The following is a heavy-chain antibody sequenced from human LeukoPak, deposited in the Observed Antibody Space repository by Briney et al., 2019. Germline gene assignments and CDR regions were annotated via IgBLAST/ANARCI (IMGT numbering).Heavy chain of an antibody. Sequence: PSETLSLTCTVSGGSISSYYWSWIRQPPGKGPEWIGYIYYSGSTNYNPSLKSRVTISVDTSKNQFSLKLSSVTAADTAVYYCARVRGSSWSLGMDVWGQGTTVTVSS. CDR3: ARVRGSSWSLGMDV. CDR2: IYYSGST. J-gene: IGHJ6*02. CDR1: GGSISSYY. D-gene: IGHD6-13*01. V-gene: IGHV4-59*01.